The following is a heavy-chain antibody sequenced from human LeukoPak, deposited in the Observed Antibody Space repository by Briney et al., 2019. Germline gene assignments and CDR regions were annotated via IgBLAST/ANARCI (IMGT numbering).Heavy chain of an antibody. CDR3: AEDRGSGYHWFDP. Sequence: GGSLRLSCAASGFAFSSYAMSWVRQAPGKGLEWVSAISGSGGSTYYADSVKGRFTISRDNSKNTLYLQMNSLRAEDTAVYYCAEDRGSGYHWFDPWGQGTLVTVSS. D-gene: IGHD3-22*01. CDR1: GFAFSSYA. J-gene: IGHJ5*02. V-gene: IGHV3-23*01. CDR2: ISGSGGST.